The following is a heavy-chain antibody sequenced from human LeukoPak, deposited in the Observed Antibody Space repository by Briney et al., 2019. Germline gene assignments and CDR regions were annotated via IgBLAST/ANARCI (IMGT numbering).Heavy chain of an antibody. J-gene: IGHJ4*02. CDR1: GGSISSGGYY. CDR2: IYYSGST. V-gene: IGHV4-61*08. CDR3: ARYCSSTSCYFDY. Sequence: SETLSLTCTVSGGSISSGGYYWSWIRQHPGKGLEWIGYIYYSGSTNYNPSLKSRVTISVDTSKNQFSLKLSSVTAADTAVYYCARYCSSTSCYFDYWGQGTLVTVSS. D-gene: IGHD2-2*01.